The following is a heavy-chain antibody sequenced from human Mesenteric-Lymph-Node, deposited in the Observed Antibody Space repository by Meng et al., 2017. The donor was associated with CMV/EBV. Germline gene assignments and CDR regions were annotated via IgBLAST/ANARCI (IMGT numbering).Heavy chain of an antibody. D-gene: IGHD1-1*01. J-gene: IGHJ4*02. Sequence: SGGSVSSSSYYWTWTRQPPGKGLEWVGYVYHSGSTNYNPSLKSRVTISVDTSKNQFSLRLSSVTAADTAVYYCARALYNWNDRAFDYWGQGTLVTVSS. V-gene: IGHV4-61*01. CDR2: VYHSGST. CDR1: GGSVSSSSYY. CDR3: ARALYNWNDRAFDY.